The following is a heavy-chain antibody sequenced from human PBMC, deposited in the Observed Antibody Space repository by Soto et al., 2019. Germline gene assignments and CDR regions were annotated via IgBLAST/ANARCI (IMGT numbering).Heavy chain of an antibody. J-gene: IGHJ3*01. CDR2: ISRILKI. CDR3: ARDFRAITAYGFEL. Sequence: EGQLVESGGGLVKAGGSLRLSCAASGFNFNTYSMNWFRQAPGEGLEWVSSISRILKIYYADSVKGRFTISRDDAQNSLYLQIDSQSAEDTAVDCCARDFRAITAYGFELWGQGTMVTVSS. V-gene: IGHV3-21*02. D-gene: IGHD1-26*01. CDR1: GFNFNTYS.